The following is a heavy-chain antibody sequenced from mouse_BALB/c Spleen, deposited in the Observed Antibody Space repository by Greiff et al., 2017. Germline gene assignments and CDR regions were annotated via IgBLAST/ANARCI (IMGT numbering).Heavy chain of an antibody. CDR2: INPGSGGT. J-gene: IGHJ3*01. CDR3: ARSGNYGDWFAY. Sequence: QVQLQQSGAELVRPGTSVKVSCKASGYAFTNYLIEWVKQRPGQGLEWIGMINPGSGGTNYNEKFKGKATLTADKSSSTAYMQLSSLTSDDSAVYFCARSGNYGDWFAYWGQGTLVTVSA. D-gene: IGHD2-1*01. CDR1: GYAFTNYL. V-gene: IGHV1-54*01.